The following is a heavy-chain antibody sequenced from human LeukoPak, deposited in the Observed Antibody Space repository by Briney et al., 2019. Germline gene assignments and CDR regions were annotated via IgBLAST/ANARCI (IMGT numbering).Heavy chain of an antibody. CDR1: GFTFSNYW. CDR2: INSDARST. V-gene: IGHV3-74*01. J-gene: IGHJ6*04. Sequence: GGSLRLSCAASGFTFSNYWMHWVRQAPGKGLVWVSRINSDARSTNYADSVKGRFTISRDNAKNSLYLQMNSLRAEDTAVYYCARDDCSSISCYLDVWGKGTTVTISS. D-gene: IGHD2-2*01. CDR3: ARDDCSSISCYLDV.